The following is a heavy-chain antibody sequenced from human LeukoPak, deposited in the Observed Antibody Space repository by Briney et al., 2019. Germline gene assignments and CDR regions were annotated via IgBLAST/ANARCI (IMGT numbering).Heavy chain of an antibody. J-gene: IGHJ6*02. CDR3: ARGCSATSCLVFGMDV. CDR1: GDSVSSNSAA. CDR2: TYYRSKWYN. V-gene: IGHV6-1*01. D-gene: IGHD2-2*01. Sequence: SQTLSLACAISGDSVSSNSAAWNWIRQSPSRGLEWLGRTYYRSKWYNDYAVSVKSRITINPDTSKNQFSLQLNSVTPEDTAVYYCARGCSATSCLVFGMDVWGQGTTVTVSS.